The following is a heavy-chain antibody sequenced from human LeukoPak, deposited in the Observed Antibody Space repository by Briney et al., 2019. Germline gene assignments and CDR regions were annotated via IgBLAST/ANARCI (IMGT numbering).Heavy chain of an antibody. J-gene: IGHJ4*02. CDR2: IFHTGNT. CDR1: GDSFRSGGLY. CDR3: ARIFDS. Sequence: SETLSLTCTLSGDSFRSGGLYWGWIRQPPGKRPEWIGDIFHTGNTNYNPSLKSRVTISLDTSKTQFSLKLTSMTAADTAVYYCARIFDSWGQGILVTVSS. V-gene: IGHV4-61*08.